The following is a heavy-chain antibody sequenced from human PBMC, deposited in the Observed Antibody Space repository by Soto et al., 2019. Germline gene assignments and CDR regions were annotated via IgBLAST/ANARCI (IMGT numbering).Heavy chain of an antibody. V-gene: IGHV3-7*01. CDR3: ARDPRWFGELLANDY. CDR1: GFTFSSYW. CDR2: IKQDGSEK. D-gene: IGHD3-10*01. J-gene: IGHJ4*02. Sequence: PGGSLRLSCAASGFTFSSYWMSWVRQAPGKGLEWVANIKQDGSEKYYVDSVKGRFTISRDNAKNSLYLQMNSLRAEDTAVYYCARDPRWFGELLANDYWGQGTLVTVSS.